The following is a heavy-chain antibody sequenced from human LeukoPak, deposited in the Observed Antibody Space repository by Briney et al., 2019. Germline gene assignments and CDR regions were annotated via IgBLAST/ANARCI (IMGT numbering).Heavy chain of an antibody. J-gene: IGHJ3*02. CDR2: ISSSSSYI. D-gene: IGHD6-19*01. Sequence: TGGSLRLPCAASGFTFSSYSMNWVRQAPGKGLEWVSSISSSSSYIYYADSVKGRFTISRDNAKNSLYLQMNSLRAEDTAVYYCAREAREQWLVGSYAFDIWGQGTMVTVSS. V-gene: IGHV3-21*01. CDR3: AREAREQWLVGSYAFDI. CDR1: GFTFSSYS.